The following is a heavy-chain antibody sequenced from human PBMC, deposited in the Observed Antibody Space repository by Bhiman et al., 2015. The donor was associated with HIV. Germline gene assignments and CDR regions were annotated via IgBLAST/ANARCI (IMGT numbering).Heavy chain of an antibody. CDR1: GFIVSSNY. V-gene: IGHV3-53*01. D-gene: IGHD6-6*01. J-gene: IGHJ5*02. CDR2: IYSGGNT. CDR3: ARGSSSSLSAERFDP. Sequence: EVQLVESGGGLVQPGGSLGLSCAASGFIVSSNYMSWVRQAPGKGLEWVSVIYSGGNTYYADSVKGRFTISRDSSRNTLYLQIDNLRAEDTAVYYCARGSSSSLSAERFDPWGQGTLVTVSS.